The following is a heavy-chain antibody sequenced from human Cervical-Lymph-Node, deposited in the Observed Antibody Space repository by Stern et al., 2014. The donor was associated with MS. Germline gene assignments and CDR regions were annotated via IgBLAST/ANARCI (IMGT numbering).Heavy chain of an antibody. D-gene: IGHD6-13*01. CDR1: GFTFSSYG. CDR3: ARSSSPSPYYYYGMDV. CDR2: IWYDGSNK. Sequence: QLVQSGGGVVQPGRSVRISCAASGFTFSSYGMHWVRQAPGKGLEWVAVIWYDGSNKYYVDSVKGRFTISRDNSKNTLYLQMNSLRAEDTAVYYCARSSSPSPYYYYGMDVWGQGTTVTVSS. J-gene: IGHJ6*02. V-gene: IGHV3-33*01.